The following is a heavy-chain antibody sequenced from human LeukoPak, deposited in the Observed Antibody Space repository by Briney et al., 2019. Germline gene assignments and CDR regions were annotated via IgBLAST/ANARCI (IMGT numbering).Heavy chain of an antibody. CDR1: GFTFSSQW. CDR3: ATGYSSGWY. J-gene: IGHJ4*02. V-gene: IGHV3-7*03. D-gene: IGHD6-19*01. CDR2: IHPDGSEK. Sequence: GGSLRLSCAASGFTFSSQWMTWVRQAPGKGLEWVANIHPDGSEKYYVGSVRGRFTISRDNAKNSLYLQMNSLRAEDTAVYYCATGYSSGWYWGQGTLVTVSS.